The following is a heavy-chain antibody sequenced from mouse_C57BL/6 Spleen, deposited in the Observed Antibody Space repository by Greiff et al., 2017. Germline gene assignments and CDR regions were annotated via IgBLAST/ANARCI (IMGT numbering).Heavy chain of an antibody. D-gene: IGHD1-1*01. Sequence: QVQLQQSGAELVKPGASVKLSCKASGYTFTSYWMHWVKQRPGQGLEWIGMIHPNSGSTNYNAKFKSKATLTVDKSSSTAYLQLSSLTSEDSAVYYCARSGWGYTTVFDYWGQGTTLTVSS. CDR2: IHPNSGST. J-gene: IGHJ2*01. CDR1: GYTFTSYW. CDR3: ARSGWGYTTVFDY. V-gene: IGHV1-64*01.